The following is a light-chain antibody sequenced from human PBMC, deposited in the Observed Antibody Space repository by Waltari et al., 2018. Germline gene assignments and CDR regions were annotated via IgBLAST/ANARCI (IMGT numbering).Light chain of an antibody. Sequence: QSALTQPASVSGAPGQSITISCTGTSREVGSFNLFSWYQQHPGKAPKLMIYEGSKRPSGVSNRFSGSKSGNTASLTISGLQAEDEADYYCCSYAGSSPYVFGTGTKVTVL. CDR1: SREVGSFNL. CDR3: CSYAGSSPYV. J-gene: IGLJ1*01. V-gene: IGLV2-23*01. CDR2: EGS.